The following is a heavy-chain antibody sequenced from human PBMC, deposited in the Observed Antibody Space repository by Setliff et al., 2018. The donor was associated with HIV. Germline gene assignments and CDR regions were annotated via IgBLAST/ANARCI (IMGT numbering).Heavy chain of an antibody. D-gene: IGHD3-16*01. CDR3: ARGGRKDLADN. Sequence: ASETLSLTCTVSGGSIGSGGYYWSWIRQHPGKGLEWIGYIYYSGSTYYNPSFKRRLSISVDTSKNQFSLKLSSVTAADTALFYCARGGRKDLADNWGQGTLVTVSS. J-gene: IGHJ4*02. CDR1: GGSIGSGGYY. V-gene: IGHV4-31*03. CDR2: IYYSGST.